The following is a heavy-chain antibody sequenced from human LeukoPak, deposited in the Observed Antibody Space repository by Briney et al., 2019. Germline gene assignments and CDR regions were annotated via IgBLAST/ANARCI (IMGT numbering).Heavy chain of an antibody. D-gene: IGHD3-9*01. Sequence: PGGSLRLSCAASGSSFSTHWMSWVRQAPGKGLEWVANIKQDGSERYYVDSVKGRFTISRDNAKNSLYLQMNSLRAEDTAVYYCATSVTGNLYYFDYWGQETLVTVSS. V-gene: IGHV3-7*01. J-gene: IGHJ4*02. CDR3: ATSVTGNLYYFDY. CDR2: IKQDGSER. CDR1: GSSFSTHW.